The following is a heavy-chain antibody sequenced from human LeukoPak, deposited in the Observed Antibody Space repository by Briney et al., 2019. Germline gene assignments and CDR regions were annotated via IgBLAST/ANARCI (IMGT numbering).Heavy chain of an antibody. J-gene: IGHJ6*03. Sequence: GGSLRLSCAASGFIFSDAWMSWVRQAPGRGLERVANIKQDGSEKYYVDSVKGRFTISRDNAKNSLYLQMNSLRAEDTAVYYCARVECSSTSCYRYYYYYYMDVWGKGTTVTVSS. V-gene: IGHV3-7*01. CDR3: ARVECSSTSCYRYYYYYYMDV. CDR2: IKQDGSEK. D-gene: IGHD2-2*01. CDR1: GFIFSDAW.